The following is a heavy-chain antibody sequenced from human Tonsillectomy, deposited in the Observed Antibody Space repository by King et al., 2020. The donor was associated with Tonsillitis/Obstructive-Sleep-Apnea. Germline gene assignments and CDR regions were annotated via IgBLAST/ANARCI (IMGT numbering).Heavy chain of an antibody. CDR1: GFTFSNAW. J-gene: IGHJ6*03. CDR2: IKSKTDGGTT. D-gene: IGHD4-17*01. CDR3: TPAHPTTVNLYYYYYMDV. V-gene: IGHV3-15*01. Sequence: QLVQSGGGLVKPGGSLRLSCAASGFTFSNAWMSWVRQAPGKGLEWVGRIKSKTDGGTTDYAAPVKGRFTISRDDSKNTLYLQMNSLKTEDTAVYYCTPAHPTTVNLYYYYYMDVWGKGTTVTVSS.